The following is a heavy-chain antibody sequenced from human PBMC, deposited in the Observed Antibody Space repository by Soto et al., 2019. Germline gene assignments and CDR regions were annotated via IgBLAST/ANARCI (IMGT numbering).Heavy chain of an antibody. D-gene: IGHD1-20*01. J-gene: IGHJ5*02. CDR2: IYYSGST. CDR3: ARERLTGTRFNWFDP. Sequence: PSETLSLTCTVSGGSISSGGYYWGWIRQHPGKGLEWIGYIYYSGSTYYNPSLKSRVTISADTSKNQFSLKLSSVTAADTAVYYCARERLTGTRFNWFDPWGQGTLVTVSS. V-gene: IGHV4-31*03. CDR1: GGSISSGGYY.